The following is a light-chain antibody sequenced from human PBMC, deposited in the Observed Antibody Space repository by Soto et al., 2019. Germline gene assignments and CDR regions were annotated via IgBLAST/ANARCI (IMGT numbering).Light chain of an antibody. CDR2: MAS. J-gene: IGKJ3*01. CDR3: QHYNSYSFT. Sequence: DIQMTQSPSTLSASVGDRVTITCRASQSIATWLARYQQKPGKAPKLMIYMASRLEGGVPSRFSGSGSGTDFTLTISSLQPDDFATYYCQHYNSYSFTFGPGTTVDIK. CDR1: QSIATW. V-gene: IGKV1-5*03.